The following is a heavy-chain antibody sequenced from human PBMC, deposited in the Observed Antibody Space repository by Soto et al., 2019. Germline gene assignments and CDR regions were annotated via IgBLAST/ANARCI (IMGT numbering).Heavy chain of an antibody. D-gene: IGHD2-2*01. J-gene: IGHJ4*02. Sequence: SETLSLTCVVAGGSLRDYVWGWIRQPPGMALEWIGEINHLGSINYNPSLKSRVTMSVDTSKNQFSLKLSSVTAADTAVYYCARHAIVPAATPYYFDYWGQGTLVTVSS. V-gene: IGHV4-34*01. CDR3: ARHAIVPAATPYYFDY. CDR2: INHLGSI. CDR1: GGSLRDYV.